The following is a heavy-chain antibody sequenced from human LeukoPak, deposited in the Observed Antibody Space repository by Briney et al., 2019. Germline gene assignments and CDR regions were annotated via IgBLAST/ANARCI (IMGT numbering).Heavy chain of an antibody. CDR1: GFTFSSYA. V-gene: IGHV3-23*01. CDR3: AKWKYSNLGIDDY. D-gene: IGHD6-13*01. CDR2: ISGSGDNT. Sequence: GGSLRLSCAASGFTFSSYAMSWVRQAPGKGLEWVSAISGSGDNTYYADSVKGRFTISRDNSKNMLYLQMNSLRAEDTAVYYCAKWKYSNLGIDDYWGQGTLVTVSS. J-gene: IGHJ4*02.